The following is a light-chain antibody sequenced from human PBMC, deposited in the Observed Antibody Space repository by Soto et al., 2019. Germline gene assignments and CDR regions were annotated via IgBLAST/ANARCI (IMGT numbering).Light chain of an antibody. Sequence: EVVSTQSPGTLSLSPGERATLSCRASETVTSDYLAWYQQKPGQAPRLLFYGASRRAAGIPDRFSGSGSGTDFTLIISRLEPEDFVVYYCHQYGTSPWTFGQGTKVEIK. CDR1: ETVTSDY. V-gene: IGKV3-20*01. J-gene: IGKJ1*01. CDR3: HQYGTSPWT. CDR2: GAS.